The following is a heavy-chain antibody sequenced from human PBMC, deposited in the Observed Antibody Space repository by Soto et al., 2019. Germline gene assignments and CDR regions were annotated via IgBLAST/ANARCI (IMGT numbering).Heavy chain of an antibody. Sequence: PSETLSLTCAVYGGSFSGYYWSWIRQPPGKGLEWIGEINHSESTNYNPSLKSRVTISVDTSKNQFSLKLSSVPAADTAVYYCARGRPLAVIIRVNWFDPWGQGTLVTVSS. CDR1: GGSFSGYY. V-gene: IGHV4-34*01. CDR2: INHSEST. D-gene: IGHD3-3*01. CDR3: ARGRPLAVIIRVNWFDP. J-gene: IGHJ5*02.